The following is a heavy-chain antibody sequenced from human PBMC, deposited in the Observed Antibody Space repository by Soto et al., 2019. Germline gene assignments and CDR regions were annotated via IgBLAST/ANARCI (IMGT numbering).Heavy chain of an antibody. J-gene: IGHJ4*02. Sequence: EVQLVESGGGLVQPGGSLRLSCTASGFTFRSYWMSWVRQAPGKGLEWVANIKEDGSEKYYVDSVKGRFTISRDNAENSLXXQXNXLXXEDXXXXYXARARLSPDYWGQGTLVTVSS. CDR2: IKEDGSEK. CDR3: ARARLSPDY. D-gene: IGHD3-22*01. V-gene: IGHV3-7*01. CDR1: GFTFRSYW.